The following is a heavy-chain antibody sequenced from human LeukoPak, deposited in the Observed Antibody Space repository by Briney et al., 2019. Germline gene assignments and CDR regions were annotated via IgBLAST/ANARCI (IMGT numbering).Heavy chain of an antibody. D-gene: IGHD6-13*01. V-gene: IGHV4-59*01. CDR2: IYYSGST. Sequence: SGTLSLTCTVSGGSISSYYWSWIRQPPGKGLEWIGYIYYSGSTNYNPSLKSRVTISVDTSKNQFSLKLSSVTAADTAVYYCARGPIAAAPNWFDPWGQGTLVTVSS. CDR1: GGSISSYY. J-gene: IGHJ5*02. CDR3: ARGPIAAAPNWFDP.